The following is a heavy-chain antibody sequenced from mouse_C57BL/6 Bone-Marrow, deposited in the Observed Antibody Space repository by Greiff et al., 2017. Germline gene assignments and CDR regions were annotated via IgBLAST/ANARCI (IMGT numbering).Heavy chain of an antibody. J-gene: IGHJ1*03. D-gene: IGHD2-13*01. Sequence: QVQLQQSGAELVKPGASVKLSCKASGYTFTEYTIHWVKQRPGQGLEWIGWIYPGSGCIQYNEKFKDKATLTADKSSSTVYMELSRLTSEDSADYFCARHEVSDSCWYFDVWGTGTTVTVSA. V-gene: IGHV1-62-2*01. CDR1: GYTFTEYT. CDR3: ARHEVSDSCWYFDV. CDR2: IYPGSGCI.